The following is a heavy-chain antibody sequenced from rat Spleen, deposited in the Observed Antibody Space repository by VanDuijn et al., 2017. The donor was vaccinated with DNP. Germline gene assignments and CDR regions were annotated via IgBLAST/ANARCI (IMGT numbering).Heavy chain of an antibody. Sequence: EVQLVESGGGLVQPGRSLKLSCAASGFTFSDYYMAWVRQAPTKGLEWVAYISYDGGSTYYGDSVKGRFTISRDNAKSTLYLQMNSLRSEDMATYYCARHVGNGYNYFDYWGQGVMVTVSS. CDR3: ARHVGNGYNYFDY. J-gene: IGHJ2*01. D-gene: IGHD1-4*01. CDR2: ISYDGGST. CDR1: GFTFSDYY. V-gene: IGHV5-22*01.